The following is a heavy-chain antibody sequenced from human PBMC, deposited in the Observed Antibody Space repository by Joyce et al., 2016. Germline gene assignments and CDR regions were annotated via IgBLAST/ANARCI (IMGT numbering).Heavy chain of an antibody. V-gene: IGHV3-30*04. CDR3: ARDHIAAAGYYYYGMDV. Sequence: QVQLVESGGGVVQSGRSLRLSCAASGFTFSGYAMHGVRQAPGKGLEWGAVVSYDGSDKHHVDSVKGRFTISRDNSKNTLYMEMNSLRVEDTAIYYCARDHIAAAGYYYYGMDVWGQGTTVIVSS. D-gene: IGHD6-13*01. CDR2: VSYDGSDK. J-gene: IGHJ6*02. CDR1: GFTFSGYA.